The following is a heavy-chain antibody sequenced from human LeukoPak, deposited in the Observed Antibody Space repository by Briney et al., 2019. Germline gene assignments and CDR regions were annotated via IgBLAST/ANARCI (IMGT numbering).Heavy chain of an antibody. V-gene: IGHV1-2*02. Sequence: GASVKVSCKGSGYTFIDYYLHWVRQAPGQGLEWMAWINPKSGDTNYLQNFQGRVTLTRDTSIGTAYMELSRLTSDDTAVYYCASGGDPGYWGQGTLVTVSS. J-gene: IGHJ4*02. CDR1: GYTFIDYY. CDR3: ASGGDPGY. CDR2: INPKSGDT. D-gene: IGHD2-21*02.